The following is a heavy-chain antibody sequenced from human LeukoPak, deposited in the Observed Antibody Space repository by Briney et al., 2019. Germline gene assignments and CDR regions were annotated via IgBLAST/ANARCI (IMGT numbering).Heavy chain of an antibody. Sequence: PSETLSLTCTVSGGSISSGDYYWSWIRQPPGKGLEWIGYIYYSGSTYYNPSLKSRVTISVDTSKNQFSLKLSSVTAADTAVYYCARGGYCSGGSCHLVYWGQGTLVTVSS. V-gene: IGHV4-30-4*01. D-gene: IGHD2-15*01. CDR3: ARGGYCSGGSCHLVY. J-gene: IGHJ4*02. CDR1: GGSISSGDYY. CDR2: IYYSGST.